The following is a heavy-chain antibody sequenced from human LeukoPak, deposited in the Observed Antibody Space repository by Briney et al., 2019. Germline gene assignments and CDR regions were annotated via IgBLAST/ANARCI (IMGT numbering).Heavy chain of an antibody. Sequence: KASETLSLTCTVSGGSISSYYWSWIRQPAGKGLEWIGRIYTSGSTNYNPSLKSRVTMSVDTSKNQFSLKLSSVTAADTAVYYCARDPSYGDYSQGRLWGQGTLVTVSS. CDR1: GGSISSYY. CDR3: ARDPSYGDYSQGRL. J-gene: IGHJ4*02. V-gene: IGHV4-4*07. D-gene: IGHD4-17*01. CDR2: IYTSGST.